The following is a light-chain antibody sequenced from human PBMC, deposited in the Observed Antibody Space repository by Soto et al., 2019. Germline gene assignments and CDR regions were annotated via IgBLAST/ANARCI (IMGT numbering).Light chain of an antibody. CDR1: QSVNSD. Sequence: ETVMTQPPATLSVSPGERATLSCRASQSVNSDLAWYQKKPGQAPRLLIYGASTRATGIPARFSGGGSGTEFTLTISSLQSEDFAVYYCQQNNNWPRTFGQGTKVEIK. V-gene: IGKV3-15*01. J-gene: IGKJ1*01. CDR2: GAS. CDR3: QQNNNWPRT.